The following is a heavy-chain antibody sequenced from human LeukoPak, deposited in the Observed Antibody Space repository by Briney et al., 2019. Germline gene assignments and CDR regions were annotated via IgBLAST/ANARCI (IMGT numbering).Heavy chain of an antibody. CDR1: GFTFSSYE. V-gene: IGHV3-48*03. J-gene: IGHJ6*03. CDR3: ARTPGIQYRYYYYMDV. D-gene: IGHD5-18*01. CDR2: ISSSGSTI. Sequence: PGGSLRLSCAASGFTFSSYEMNWVRQAPGKGLEWVSYISSSGSTIYYADSVKGRFTISRDNAKNSLYLQMNSLRAEDTAVYYCARTPGIQYRYYYYMDVWGKGTTVTVSS.